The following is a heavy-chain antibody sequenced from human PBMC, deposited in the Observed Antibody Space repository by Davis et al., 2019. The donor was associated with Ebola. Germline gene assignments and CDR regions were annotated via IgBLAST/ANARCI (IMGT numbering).Heavy chain of an antibody. J-gene: IGHJ4*02. CDR3: ARNYYGSGSYYNADY. CDR2: INPSGGST. Sequence: GESLKISCKGSGYSFTSYWISWVRQAPGQGLEWMGIINPSGGSTIYAQKFQGRVTMTEDTSTDTAYMELSSLRSEDTAVYYCARNYYGSGSYYNADYWGQGTLVTVSS. CDR1: GYSFTSYW. V-gene: IGHV1-46*01. D-gene: IGHD3-10*01.